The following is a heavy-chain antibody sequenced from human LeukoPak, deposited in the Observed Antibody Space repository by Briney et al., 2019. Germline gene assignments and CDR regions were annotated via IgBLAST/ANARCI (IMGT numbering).Heavy chain of an antibody. V-gene: IGHV3-11*01. CDR1: GFTFSDYY. D-gene: IGHD6-13*01. Sequence: PGGSLRLSCAASGFTFSDYYMSWIRQAPGKGLEWVSYISSSGSTIYYADSVKGRFTISSDNAKNSLYLQMNSPRAEDTAMYYCARERYSSSYYYYYYGMDVWGQGTTVTVSS. CDR3: ARERYSSSYYYYYYGMDV. J-gene: IGHJ6*02. CDR2: ISSSGSTI.